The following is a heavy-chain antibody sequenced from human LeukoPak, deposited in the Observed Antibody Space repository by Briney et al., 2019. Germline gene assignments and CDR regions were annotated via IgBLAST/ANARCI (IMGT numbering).Heavy chain of an antibody. Sequence: SVKVSCKASGGSFSNFAISWVRQAPGQGFEWLGGIFGTVTYAPNFQGRVSFTTDESTSTAYMELSGLTSEDTAEYYFVAQLVDAPPTFDYWGQGTLVTVSS. CDR2: IFGTV. J-gene: IGHJ4*02. CDR3: VAQLVDAPPTFDY. V-gene: IGHV1-69*05. CDR1: GGSFSNFA. D-gene: IGHD1-1*01.